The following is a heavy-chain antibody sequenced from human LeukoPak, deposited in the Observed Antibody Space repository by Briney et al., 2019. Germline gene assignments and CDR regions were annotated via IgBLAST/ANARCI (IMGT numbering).Heavy chain of an antibody. V-gene: IGHV1-8*01. J-gene: IGHJ6*02. CDR3: ARGGSSSSYYNNYGMDV. D-gene: IGHD6-13*01. CDR2: MNPKRGNT. Sequence: ASVKISCKASGYSLTSFDINWVRQGSGQGLEWMGWMNPKRGNTGYAPTFQGRVTITRDTSIDTAFMELSSLRPDDTAVYYCARGGSSSSYYNNYGMDVWGQGTTITVSS. CDR1: GYSLTSFD.